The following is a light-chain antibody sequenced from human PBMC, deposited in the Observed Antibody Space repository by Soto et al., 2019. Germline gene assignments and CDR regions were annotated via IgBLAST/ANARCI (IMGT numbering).Light chain of an antibody. CDR3: CSSGGSPTYV. V-gene: IGLV2-8*01. Sequence: QSVLTQSPSASGSPGQSVTISCTGTSSDIGGYDSVSWYQQHPGKAPKVMIYDVSKRPSGVPDRFSGSKSGNTASLTVSALQAEDEADYYCCSSGGSPTYVFGTGTKVTV. J-gene: IGLJ1*01. CDR2: DVS. CDR1: SSDIGGYDS.